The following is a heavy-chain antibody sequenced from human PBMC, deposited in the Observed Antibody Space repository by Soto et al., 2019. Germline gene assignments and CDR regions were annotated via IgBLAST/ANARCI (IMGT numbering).Heavy chain of an antibody. CDR1: GGTFSSYT. J-gene: IGHJ4*02. D-gene: IGHD6-13*01. V-gene: IGHV1-69*02. CDR3: ARAYSSSPLVRFDY. Sequence: QVQLVQSGAEVKKPGSSVKVSCKASGGTFSSYTISWVRQAPGQGLEWMGRIIPILGIANYAQKFQGRVTITADKSTSTAYMELSSLRSEDTAVYDCARAYSSSPLVRFDYWGQGTLVTVSS. CDR2: IIPILGIA.